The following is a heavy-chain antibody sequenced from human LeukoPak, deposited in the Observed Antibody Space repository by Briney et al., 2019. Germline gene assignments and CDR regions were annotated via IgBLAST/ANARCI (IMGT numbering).Heavy chain of an antibody. J-gene: IGHJ5*02. V-gene: IGHV4-34*01. Sequence: SETLSLTCAVSGGSFSGYYWTWIRQPPGKGLEWIGEINHSGRTNYNPSLKSRVIISVDTSKNQFSLKVNSVTAADTAVYYCARPLGYCSDSRCPQSWFDPWGQGTLVTVSS. CDR2: INHSGRT. CDR3: ARPLGYCSDSRCPQSWFDP. CDR1: GGSFSGYY. D-gene: IGHD2-15*01.